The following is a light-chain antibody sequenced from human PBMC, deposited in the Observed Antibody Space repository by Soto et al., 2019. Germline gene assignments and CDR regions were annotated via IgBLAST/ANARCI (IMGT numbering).Light chain of an antibody. Sequence: EIVLTPSPGTLSLSPGERATLSCRASQSVNINYFAWYQQKSGQAPRLLIYGTSNRASGLPDRFSGSGSGTDFTLSISGLEPEDFAVYFCQQYANSRTFGQGTKVDIK. V-gene: IGKV3-20*01. CDR2: GTS. CDR1: QSVNINY. CDR3: QQYANSRT. J-gene: IGKJ1*01.